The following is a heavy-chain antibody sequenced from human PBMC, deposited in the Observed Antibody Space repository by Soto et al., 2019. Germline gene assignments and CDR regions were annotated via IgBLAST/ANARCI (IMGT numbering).Heavy chain of an antibody. CDR3: VKVSGYCTGGSCFSYFDY. J-gene: IGHJ4*02. D-gene: IGHD2-15*01. Sequence: LRLSCSGSGFTFSHHSLYWVRQRPGKGLQCVSSISGSGGNIYYAESVKGRFTISRDNSKNTLHLQMTSLSSEDSAVYYCVKVSGYCTGGSCFSYFDYWGQGTPVTVSS. V-gene: IGHV3-64D*06. CDR2: ISGSGGNI. CDR1: GFTFSHHS.